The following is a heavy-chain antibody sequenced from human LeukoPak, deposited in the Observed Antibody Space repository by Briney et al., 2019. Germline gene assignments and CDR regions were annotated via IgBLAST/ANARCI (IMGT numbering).Heavy chain of an antibody. J-gene: IGHJ4*02. D-gene: IGHD3-22*01. V-gene: IGHV4-61*02. Sequence: SQTLSLTCTASGGSVSSASNYWSWVRQPAGKGLEWIGLIYMSGSTNYNPSLKSRVTISVDTSKNQFSLQLSSLTAADTAVYYCAGGYSSGWTAGLDFWGQGTLVTVSS. CDR1: GGSVSSASNY. CDR3: AGGYSSGWTAGLDF. CDR2: IYMSGST.